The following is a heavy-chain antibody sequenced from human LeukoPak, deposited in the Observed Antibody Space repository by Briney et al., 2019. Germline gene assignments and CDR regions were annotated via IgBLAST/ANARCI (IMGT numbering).Heavy chain of an antibody. CDR2: VSYDGRNK. D-gene: IGHD3-22*01. Sequence: PGGSLRLSCAASGFTFRTYGMHWVRQTPGKGLEWVATVSYDGRNKRYADSVNGRITISRDNSKSTLDLEMNSLRPEDTAVYFCARDGSHYYDSSGFFDHWGQGTRVTVSS. V-gene: IGHV3-30*03. J-gene: IGHJ4*02. CDR3: ARDGSHYYDSSGFFDH. CDR1: GFTFRTYG.